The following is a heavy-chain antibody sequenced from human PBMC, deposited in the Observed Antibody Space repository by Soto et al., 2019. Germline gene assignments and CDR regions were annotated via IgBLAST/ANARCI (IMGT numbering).Heavy chain of an antibody. CDR1: GFTFSSYW. V-gene: IGHV3-74*01. Sequence: GGSLRLSCAASGFTFSSYWMHWVRQAPGKGLVWVSRINSDGSSTSYADSVKGRFTISRDNAKNTLYLQMNSLRAEDTAVYYCARIAAAGDYYYYGMDVWGQGTTVTVSS. J-gene: IGHJ6*02. D-gene: IGHD6-13*01. CDR2: INSDGSST. CDR3: ARIAAAGDYYYYGMDV.